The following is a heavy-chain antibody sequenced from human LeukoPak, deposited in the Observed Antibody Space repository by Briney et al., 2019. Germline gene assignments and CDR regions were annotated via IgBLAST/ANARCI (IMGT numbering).Heavy chain of an antibody. V-gene: IGHV3-7*01. CDR2: IKQDGSEK. J-gene: IGHJ4*02. D-gene: IGHD3-22*01. CDR3: ASDTPYYYDSSGFGPDN. CDR1: GFTFSNYW. Sequence: GGSLRLSCAASGFTFSNYWMSWVRQAPGKGLERVANIKQDGSEKYYVDSVKGRFTISRDNAKNSLYLQMNSLRAEDTAVYYCASDTPYYYDSSGFGPDNWGQGTLVTVSS.